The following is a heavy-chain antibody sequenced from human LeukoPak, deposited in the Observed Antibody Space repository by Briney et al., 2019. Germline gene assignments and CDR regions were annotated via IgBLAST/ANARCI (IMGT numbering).Heavy chain of an antibody. V-gene: IGHV4-39*07. CDR3: ARDLPSTVVTPWFAQTGAFDI. CDR1: GGSISISSYY. Sequence: SETLSLTCTVSGGSISISSYYWGWIRQPPGTGLEWIGTIYYSGSTYYNPSLKSRVTISVDTSKNQFSLKLSSVTAADTAVYYCARDLPSTVVTPWFAQTGAFDIWGQGTMVTVSS. CDR2: IYYSGST. J-gene: IGHJ3*02. D-gene: IGHD4-23*01.